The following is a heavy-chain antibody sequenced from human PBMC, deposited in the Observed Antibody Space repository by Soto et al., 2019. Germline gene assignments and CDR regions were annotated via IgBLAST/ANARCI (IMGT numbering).Heavy chain of an antibody. CDR3: AKGPNQIVTHLAVAGPLDY. CDR1: GFTFSSYA. V-gene: IGHV3-23*01. D-gene: IGHD6-19*01. Sequence: GGSLRLSCAASGFTFSSYAMSWVRQAPGKGLEWVSAISGSGGSTYYADSVKGRFTISRDNSKNTLYLQMNSLRAEDTAVYYCAKGPNQIVTHLAVAGPLDYWGQGTLVTVSS. CDR2: ISGSGGST. J-gene: IGHJ4*02.